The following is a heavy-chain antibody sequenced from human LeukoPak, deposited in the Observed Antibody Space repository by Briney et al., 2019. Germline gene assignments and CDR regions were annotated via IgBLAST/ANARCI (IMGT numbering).Heavy chain of an antibody. CDR3: AKDCLAYDPSTHIYHVDH. CDR1: GFLFSDDA. Sequence: GGSLRLSCAVSGFLFSDDAMVWVRQAPRKGLEWVSGISSGGHDATFYADSVKGRFTVSRDNSKNTLYLQMNFLRVEDTALYYCAKDCLAYDPSTHIYHVDHWGQGTLVTVSS. J-gene: IGHJ1*01. CDR2: ISSGGHDAT. V-gene: IGHV3-23*01. D-gene: IGHD3-22*01.